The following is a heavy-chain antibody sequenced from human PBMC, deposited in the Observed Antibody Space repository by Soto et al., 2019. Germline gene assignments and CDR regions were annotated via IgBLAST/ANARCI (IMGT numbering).Heavy chain of an antibody. CDR3: ARSFLKTGTTDY. J-gene: IGHJ4*02. D-gene: IGHD1-7*01. V-gene: IGHV3-33*01. CDR1: GFTFSSYG. Sequence: GGSLRLSCAASGFTFSSYGMHWVRQAPGKGLEWVAVIWYDGSNKYYADSVKGRFTISRDNSKNTLYLQMNSLRAEDTAVYYCARSFLKTGTTDYWGQGTLVTVSS. CDR2: IWYDGSNK.